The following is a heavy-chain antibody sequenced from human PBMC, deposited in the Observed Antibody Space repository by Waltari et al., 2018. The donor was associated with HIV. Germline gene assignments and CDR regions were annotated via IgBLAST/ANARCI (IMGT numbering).Heavy chain of an antibody. CDR3: ARGRYYGMDV. CDR1: GFTFSTFW. CDR2: INSDGSST. V-gene: IGHV3-74*01. J-gene: IGHJ6*02. Sequence: EVQLVESGGGLVQPGGSLRLSCAASGFTFSTFWMHWVRQTPGKGLVWVSGINSDGSSTTYADSVKGRVTISRDNPKNTLYLQMSSLRAEDTAVYFCARGRYYGMDVWGQGTTVTVSS.